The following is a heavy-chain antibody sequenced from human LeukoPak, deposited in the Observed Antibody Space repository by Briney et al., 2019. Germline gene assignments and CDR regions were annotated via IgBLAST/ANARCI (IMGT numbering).Heavy chain of an antibody. J-gene: IGHJ4*02. D-gene: IGHD6-13*01. CDR3: AREIAAAGTERGVFDY. CDR2: IRYDGSNK. Sequence: GGSLRLSCAASGFTFSSYGMHWVRQAPGKGLEWVAFIRYDGSNKYYADSVKGRFTISRDNSKNTLYLQMNSLRAEDTAVYYCAREIAAAGTERGVFDYWGQGTLVTVSS. V-gene: IGHV3-30*02. CDR1: GFTFSSYG.